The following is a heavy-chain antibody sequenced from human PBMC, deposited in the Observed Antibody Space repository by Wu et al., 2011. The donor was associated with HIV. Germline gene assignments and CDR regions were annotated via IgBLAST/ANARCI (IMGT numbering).Heavy chain of an antibody. V-gene: IGHV1-2*02. CDR1: GYTFAGYY. J-gene: IGHJ6*03. D-gene: IGHD2-2*01. CDR3: ARYAPVVIVPAAIDLPSYYMDV. CDR2: INPNTGAT. Sequence: QVQLVQSGAEVKKPGASVKVSCKASGYTFAGYYLYWVRQAPGQGLEWMGCINPNTGATTYAQKFQGRVTMTRDTSISTAYMEVSRLRSDDTAVYYCARYAPVVIVPAAIDLPSYYMDVWGEGTAVIVSS.